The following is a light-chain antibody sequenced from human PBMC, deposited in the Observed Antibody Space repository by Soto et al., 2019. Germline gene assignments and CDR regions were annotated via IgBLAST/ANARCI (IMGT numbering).Light chain of an antibody. CDR3: QQQGT. V-gene: IGKV3-20*01. CDR2: AAS. CDR1: EFLSSSY. J-gene: IGKJ2*01. Sequence: EIVLTQSPGTLSLSPGERATLSCRASEFLSSSYLVWYQQKPGQAPRLLIYAASRRATAIPDRFSGSGSAIEYTLTIITLEPDDFAVYSCQQQGTFGQGTKLEIK.